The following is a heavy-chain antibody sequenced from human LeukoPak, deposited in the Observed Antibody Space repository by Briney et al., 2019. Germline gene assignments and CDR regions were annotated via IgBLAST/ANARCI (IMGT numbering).Heavy chain of an antibody. Sequence: GGSLRLSCAASGFTFSNYAMSWVRQAPGKGLEWVSTISGSGNNTYYADSVKGRFTISRDNSKNTLYLQMNSLRAEDTALYYCARAYYYGSGSYGFDIWGQGTMVTVSS. V-gene: IGHV3-23*01. J-gene: IGHJ3*02. CDR1: GFTFSNYA. D-gene: IGHD3-10*01. CDR2: ISGSGNNT. CDR3: ARAYYYGSGSYGFDI.